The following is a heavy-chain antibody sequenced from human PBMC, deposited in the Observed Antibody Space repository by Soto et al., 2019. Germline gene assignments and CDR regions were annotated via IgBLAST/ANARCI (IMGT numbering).Heavy chain of an antibody. CDR3: ARDRLGIAAADSFSYYYYGMDV. V-gene: IGHV1-18*01. CDR2: ISAYNGNT. CDR1: GYTFTSYS. J-gene: IGHJ6*02. Sequence: GASVKVSCKASGYTFTSYSISWVRQAPGQGLEWMGWISAYNGNTNYAQKLQGRVTMTTDTSTSTAYMELRSLRSDDTAVYYCARDRLGIAAADSFSYYYYGMDVWGQGTTVTVSS. D-gene: IGHD6-13*01.